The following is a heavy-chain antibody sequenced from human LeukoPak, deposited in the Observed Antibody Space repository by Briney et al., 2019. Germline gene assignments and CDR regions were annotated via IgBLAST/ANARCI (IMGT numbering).Heavy chain of an antibody. D-gene: IGHD4-17*01. CDR3: ARVKRDYGDYEVDY. V-gene: IGHV1-69*02. CDR2: IIPILGIA. J-gene: IGHJ4*02. Sequence: EASVTVSFKASGGTFISYTISWVRQAPGQGLEWMGRIIPILGIANYAQKFQGRVTITADKSTSTAYMELSSLRSEDTAVYYCARVKRDYGDYEVDYWGQGTLVTVSS. CDR1: GGTFISYT.